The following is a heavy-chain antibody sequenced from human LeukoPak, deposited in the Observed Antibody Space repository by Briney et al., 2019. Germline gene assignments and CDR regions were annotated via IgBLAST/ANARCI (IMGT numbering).Heavy chain of an antibody. CDR3: AKGGYSDFKVVY. J-gene: IGHJ4*02. D-gene: IGHD4-11*01. Sequence: GGSLRLSCAVSEFTFSDHWMTWVRQAPGKGLEWVADINKYGTKKNQVDSVEGRFTISRDNSKNTLYLQMNSLRAEDTAVYYCAKGGYSDFKVVYWGQGTLVTVSS. V-gene: IGHV3-7*03. CDR1: EFTFSDHW. CDR2: INKYGTKK.